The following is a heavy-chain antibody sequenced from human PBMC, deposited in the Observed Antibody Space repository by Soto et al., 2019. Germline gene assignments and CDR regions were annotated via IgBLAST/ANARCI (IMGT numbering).Heavy chain of an antibody. J-gene: IGHJ6*02. D-gene: IGHD5-18*01. CDR1: GGTFSSYA. V-gene: IGHV1-69*01. Sequence: QVPLVQSGAEVKKPGSSVKVSCKASGGTFSSYAISWVRQAPGQGLEWMGGIIPIFGTANYAEKFQGRVTITADESTSTAYMELSSLRSEDTAVYYCARGRGTAIVPPTLYYGMDVWGQGTTVTVSS. CDR3: ARGRGTAIVPPTLYYGMDV. CDR2: IIPIFGTA.